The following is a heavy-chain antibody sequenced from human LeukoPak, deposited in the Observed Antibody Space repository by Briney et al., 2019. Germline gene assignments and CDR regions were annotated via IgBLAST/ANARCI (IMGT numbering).Heavy chain of an antibody. CDR1: GGTFSSYA. CDR3: ARSRYGSGSSMFDY. D-gene: IGHD3-10*01. Sequence: SVKVSCKASGGTFSSYAISWVRQAPGQGLEWMGGIIPIFGTANYAQKFQGRVTTTADESTSTAYMELSSLRSEDTAVYYCARSRYGSGSSMFDYWGQGTLVTVSS. V-gene: IGHV1-69*13. J-gene: IGHJ4*02. CDR2: IIPIFGTA.